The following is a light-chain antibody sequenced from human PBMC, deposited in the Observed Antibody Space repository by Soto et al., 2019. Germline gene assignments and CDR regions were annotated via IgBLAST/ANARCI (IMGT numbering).Light chain of an antibody. CDR3: QQHNNWPLT. Sequence: EIVMTQSPATLSVSPGERATLSCRASQSVSSKLAWYQQKPGQAPRLLMYGISTRATGIPARFSGSGSGTEFTLTISSLQSEDFAIYYCQQHNNWPLTFGGGTKVEI. V-gene: IGKV3-15*01. CDR1: QSVSSK. J-gene: IGKJ4*01. CDR2: GIS.